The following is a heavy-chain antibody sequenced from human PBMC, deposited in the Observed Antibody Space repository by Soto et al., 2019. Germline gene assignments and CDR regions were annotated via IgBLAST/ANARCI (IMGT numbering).Heavy chain of an antibody. J-gene: IGHJ4*02. D-gene: IGHD5-12*01. V-gene: IGHV4-39*01. CDR2: IYFSGST. Sequence: SETLSLTCTVSGGFITSDSYYWAWIRQPPGKGLEWIGSIYFSGSTYYNSDLKSRLSIFIDMSKNQFSLNLSSVTAADTAVYYCARHLSESGYDLNYWGPGTPVTVSS. CDR1: GGFITSDSYY. CDR3: ARHLSESGYDLNY.